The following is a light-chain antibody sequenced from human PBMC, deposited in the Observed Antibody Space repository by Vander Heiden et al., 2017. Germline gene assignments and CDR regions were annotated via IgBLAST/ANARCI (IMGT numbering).Light chain of an antibody. V-gene: IGLV2-11*01. J-gene: IGLJ1*01. CDR3: SSYAGSYSSYV. CDR2: GLS. CDR1: ISDHGGSHY. Sequence: QSDLTRPRSVSGSPGQSVTITCTGNISDHGGSHYVSWYQQPPGKAPKLMIYGLSKGPSGVPDRFSGPKSGNTASLTISGLQAEDEGDYSCSSYAGSYSSYVFGTGTKVTVL.